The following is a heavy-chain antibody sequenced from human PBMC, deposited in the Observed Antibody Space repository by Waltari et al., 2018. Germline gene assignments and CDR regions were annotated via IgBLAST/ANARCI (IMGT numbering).Heavy chain of an antibody. D-gene: IGHD3-22*01. CDR3: VRDQWFAFDI. Sequence: EVQLVESGGGLVQPGGSLRLSCEASGFPLSNYGMSWVRQAPGKGLEWVANIMTDGREEYYVDSVRGRFTISRDNAKNSLYLQMNSLRPEDTAVYYCVRDQWFAFDIWGQGTMVTVSS. CDR2: IMTDGREE. J-gene: IGHJ3*02. V-gene: IGHV3-7*01. CDR1: GFPLSNYG.